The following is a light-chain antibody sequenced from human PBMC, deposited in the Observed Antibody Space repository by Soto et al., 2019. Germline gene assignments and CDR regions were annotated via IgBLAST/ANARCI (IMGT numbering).Light chain of an antibody. CDR1: SSNIGAGYD. Sequence: QSVLTQPPSVSGAPGQRVTISCNGSSSNIGAGYDVHWYQQLPGTAPKLLIYGNSNRPSGVPDRFSGSKSGTSASLAITGLQAEDEADYYCQSYDSSLSGSGVVFGGGTQLTVL. V-gene: IGLV1-40*01. J-gene: IGLJ2*01. CDR2: GNS. CDR3: QSYDSSLSGSGVV.